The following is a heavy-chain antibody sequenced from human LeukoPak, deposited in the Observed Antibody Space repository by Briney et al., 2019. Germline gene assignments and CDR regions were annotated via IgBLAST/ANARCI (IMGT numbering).Heavy chain of an antibody. J-gene: IGHJ4*02. CDR1: GFTFSSYS. CDR2: ISSSSSYI. CDR3: ARDPSLAPFDY. D-gene: IGHD6-13*01. V-gene: IGHV3-21*01. Sequence: GGSLRLSCAASGFTFSSYSMNWVRQAPGKGPEWVSSISSSSSYIYYADSVKGRFTISRDNAKNSLYLQMNSLRAEDTAVYYCARDPSLAPFDYWGQGTLVTVSS.